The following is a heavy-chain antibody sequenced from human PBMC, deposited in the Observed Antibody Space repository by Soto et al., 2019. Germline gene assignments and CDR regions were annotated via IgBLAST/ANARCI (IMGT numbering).Heavy chain of an antibody. D-gene: IGHD3-3*01. J-gene: IGHJ4*02. Sequence: PWGSLRLSCRAAGFSVVDYAMSCFRHSPWKGLEWVGFIRSKAYGGTTEYAASVKGRFTISRDDSKSIAYLQMNSLKTEDTAVYYCTRFLEWLSYYFDSWGQGTLVPVS. CDR3: TRFLEWLSYYFDS. V-gene: IGHV3-49*03. CDR1: GFSVVDYA. CDR2: IRSKAYGGTT.